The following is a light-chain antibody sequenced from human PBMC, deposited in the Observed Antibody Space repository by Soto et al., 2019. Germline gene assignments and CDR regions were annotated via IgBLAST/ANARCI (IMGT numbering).Light chain of an antibody. V-gene: IGLV2-14*01. J-gene: IGLJ3*02. CDR2: EVS. CDR3: SSYTSITTWV. Sequence: QSALTQPASVSESPGQSITISCIGTSTDVGGYDHVSWYQQHPGKAPKVIISEVSNRPSGVSTRFSGSKSGNTASLTISGLQTEDEADYYCSSYTSITTWVFGGGTKVTVL. CDR1: STDVGGYDH.